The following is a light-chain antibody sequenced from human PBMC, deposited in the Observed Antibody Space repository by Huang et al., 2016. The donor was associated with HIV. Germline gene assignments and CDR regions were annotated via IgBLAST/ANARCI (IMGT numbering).Light chain of an antibody. J-gene: IGKJ2*03. CDR1: QSVTSN. CDR3: QQYHNWPLYS. V-gene: IGKV3-15*01. CDR2: AAS. Sequence: EIVMTQSPATLSVSPGERATLSCRASQSVTSNFAWYHQQPGQAPRRLIYAASTRAAGIPARFSGSGSETEFTLTIRSLQSEDFAVYSCQQYHNWPLYSFGQGTKLEIK.